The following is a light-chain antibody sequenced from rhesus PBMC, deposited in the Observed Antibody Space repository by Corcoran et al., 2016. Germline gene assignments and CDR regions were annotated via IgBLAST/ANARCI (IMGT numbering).Light chain of an antibody. V-gene: IGKV1-74*01. J-gene: IGKJ2*01. CDR1: ENVNNY. CDR3: QHNYGTPHS. CDR2: KAS. Sequence: DIQMTQSPSSLSASVGDRVTITCRTSENVNNYLNWYQQKPGKAPKLLIYKASTLQSGVPSRFSGSGSGTDYTFPISSLQSEDVATYYCQHNYGTPHSFGQGTKVEIK.